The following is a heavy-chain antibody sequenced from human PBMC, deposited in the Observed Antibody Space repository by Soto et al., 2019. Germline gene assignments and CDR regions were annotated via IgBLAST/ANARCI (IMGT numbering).Heavy chain of an antibody. CDR3: ASPSCGAACYYYGMDV. V-gene: IGHV1-69*12. D-gene: IGHD2-21*01. CDR1: GGTFSSYT. Sequence: QVQLVQSGAEVKKPGSSVKVSCKASGGTFSSYTISWVRQAPGQGLEWMGGIIPTFGTADYAQKFQGRVTITAEESTSTGYMELSSLRSEDTALYYGASPSCGAACYYYGMDVWGQGTAVTVSS. CDR2: IIPTFGTA. J-gene: IGHJ6*02.